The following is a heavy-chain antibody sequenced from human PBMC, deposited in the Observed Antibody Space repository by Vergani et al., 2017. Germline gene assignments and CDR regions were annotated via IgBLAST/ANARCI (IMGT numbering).Heavy chain of an antibody. Sequence: QVQLQESGPGLVKPSETLSLTCTVSGGSISSYYWSWIRQPAGKGLEWIGRIYTSGSTNYNPSLKSRVTMSVDTSKNQFSLKLSSVTAADTAVYYCARDQYSYGYEPYYYYYYMDVWGKGP. CDR2: IYTSGST. D-gene: IGHD5-18*01. J-gene: IGHJ6*03. CDR1: GGSISSYY. V-gene: IGHV4-4*07. CDR3: ARDQYSYGYEPYYYYYYMDV.